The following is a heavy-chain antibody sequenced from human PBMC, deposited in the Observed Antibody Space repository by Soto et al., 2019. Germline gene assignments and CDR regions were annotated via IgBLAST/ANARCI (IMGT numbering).Heavy chain of an antibody. CDR3: AREIIELMGAIRWFDP. Sequence: EVQLVESGGGLVPPGGSLRLSCAASGFTFTSHWMHWVRQAPGKGPVWVSRLNGDGTSISYADSVKGRFTISRDNAKNTLYLQMNSLRAEDTAVYYCAREIIELMGAIRWFDPWGQGTLVTVSS. J-gene: IGHJ5*02. D-gene: IGHD2-8*01. CDR1: GFTFTSHW. V-gene: IGHV3-74*01. CDR2: LNGDGTSI.